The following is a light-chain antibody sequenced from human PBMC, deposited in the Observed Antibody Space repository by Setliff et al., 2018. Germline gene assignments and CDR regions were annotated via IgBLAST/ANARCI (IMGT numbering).Light chain of an antibody. V-gene: IGLV2-14*03. CDR1: SNDIGYYNF. Sequence: QSVLTQPASVSGSPGQSITISCTGTSNDIGYYNFVSWYQQYPGKHPKLLIYEVTNRPSGVSNRFSGSKSGNTASLTISGLQAEDEADYYCNSYTGTTTPYVFGTGTKGTVL. CDR2: EVT. CDR3: NSYTGTTTPYV. J-gene: IGLJ1*01.